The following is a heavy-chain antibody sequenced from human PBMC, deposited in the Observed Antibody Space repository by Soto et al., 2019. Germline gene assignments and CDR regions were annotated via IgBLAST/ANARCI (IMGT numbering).Heavy chain of an antibody. CDR2: IYRTGST. CDR3: ASRDPGTSVDY. Sequence: GSLRLSCAASGFTFSSYAMHWVRQPPGQGLEWIGEIYRTGSTNYNPSLKSRVTISLDKSENQFSLKVTSLTAADTAVYYCASRDPGTSVDYWGQGTLVTVSS. CDR1: GFTFSSYA. V-gene: IGHV4-4*02. J-gene: IGHJ4*02. D-gene: IGHD1-7*01.